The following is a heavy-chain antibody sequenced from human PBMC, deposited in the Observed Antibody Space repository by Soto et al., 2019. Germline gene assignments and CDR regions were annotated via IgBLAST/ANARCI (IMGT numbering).Heavy chain of an antibody. CDR3: ARHRWIQLWSNFDY. CDR2: VYYSGST. Sequence: SETLSLTCTVSGGSISSGDYYWSWIRQPPGKGLECIGYVYYSGSTYYNPSLKSRVTISVDTSKNQFSLKLSSVTAADTAVYYCARHRWIQLWSNFDYWGQGTLVTVSS. D-gene: IGHD5-18*01. CDR1: GGSISSGDYY. V-gene: IGHV4-30-4*01. J-gene: IGHJ4*02.